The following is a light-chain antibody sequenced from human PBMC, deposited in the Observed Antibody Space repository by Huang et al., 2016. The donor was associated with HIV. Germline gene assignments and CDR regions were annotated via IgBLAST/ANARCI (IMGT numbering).Light chain of an antibody. CDR2: GAS. CDR1: QSVSSSY. CDR3: QQYGSSPWT. V-gene: IGKV3-20*01. J-gene: IGKJ1*01. Sequence: ETVLTQSPGTLSLSPGEIANLSCRASQSVSSSYLSWYQQKPGQAPRLLIYGASSRATGSPDRFSGSGSVTDFTNTISRLEPEDFAVYYCQQYGSSPWTFGQGTKVEIK.